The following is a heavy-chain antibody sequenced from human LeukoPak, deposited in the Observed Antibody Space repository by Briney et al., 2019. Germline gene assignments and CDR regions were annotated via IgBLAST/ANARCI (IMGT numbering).Heavy chain of an antibody. J-gene: IGHJ5*02. CDR1: GGSFSGYY. CDR3: ASLTPPYYYDSSGYYYRWFDP. D-gene: IGHD3-22*01. V-gene: IGHV4-34*01. CDR2: INHSGST. Sequence: PSETLSLTCAVYGGSFSGYYWSWIRQPPGKGLEWIGEINHSGSTNYNPSLKSRVTISVDTSKNQFSLKPSSVTAADTAVYYCASLTPPYYYDSSGYYYRWFDPWGQGTLVTVSS.